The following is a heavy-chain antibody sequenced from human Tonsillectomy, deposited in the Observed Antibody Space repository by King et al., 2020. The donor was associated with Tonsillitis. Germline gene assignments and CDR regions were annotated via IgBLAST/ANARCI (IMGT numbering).Heavy chain of an antibody. Sequence: QVQLQESGPGLVKPSETLSLTCTVSGGSINSYYWSCIRQPPGKGLEWIGYIYYSGSTNYNPSLKSRVTISVDTSKNTFSLRRSSVTAADTAVYYCARVSSDFYDSSGYHGFDSWGQGTMVTVSS. V-gene: IGHV4-59*01. J-gene: IGHJ3*02. D-gene: IGHD3-22*01. CDR1: GGSINSYY. CDR2: IYYSGST. CDR3: ARVSSDFYDSSGYHGFDS.